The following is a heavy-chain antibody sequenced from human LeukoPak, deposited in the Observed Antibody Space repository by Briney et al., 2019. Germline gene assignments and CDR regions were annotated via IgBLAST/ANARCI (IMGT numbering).Heavy chain of an antibody. J-gene: IGHJ5*02. CDR1: GYTFTGYY. Sequence: ASVKVSCKASGYTFTGYYMHWVRQAPGQGLEWMGWINPNSGGTNYVQKFQGRVTMTRDTSISTAYMELSRLRSDDTAVYYCARGQSSHCSGGSCSLPYNWFDPWGQGTLVTVSS. D-gene: IGHD2-15*01. CDR3: ARGQSSHCSGGSCSLPYNWFDP. V-gene: IGHV1-2*02. CDR2: INPNSGGT.